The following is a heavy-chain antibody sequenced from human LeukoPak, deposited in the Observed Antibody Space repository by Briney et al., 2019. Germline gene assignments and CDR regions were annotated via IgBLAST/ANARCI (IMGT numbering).Heavy chain of an antibody. Sequence: GASVKVSCKASGYTFTGYYMHWVRQAPGQGLEWVGWINPNSGGTNYAQKFQGRVTMTRDTSISTAYMELSRLRSDDTAVYYCARPRFWFGELLEAFDIWGQGTMVTVSS. CDR1: GYTFTGYY. CDR2: INPNSGGT. J-gene: IGHJ3*02. CDR3: ARPRFWFGELLEAFDI. V-gene: IGHV1-2*02. D-gene: IGHD3-10*01.